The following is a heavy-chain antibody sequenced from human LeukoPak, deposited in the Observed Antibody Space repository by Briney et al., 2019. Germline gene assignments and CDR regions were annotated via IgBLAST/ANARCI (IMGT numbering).Heavy chain of an antibody. CDR1: GYTFTSYY. V-gene: IGHV1-46*01. CDR3: ARVHSFWSRYYFTNWFDP. CDR2: INPSGGST. D-gene: IGHD3-3*01. J-gene: IGHJ5*02. Sequence: ASVKVSCKASGYTFTSYYMHWVRQAPGQGLEWMGIINPSGGSTSYAQKFQGRVTMTRDMSTSTVYMELSSLRSEDTAVYYCARVHSFWSRYYFTNWFDPWGQGTLVTVSS.